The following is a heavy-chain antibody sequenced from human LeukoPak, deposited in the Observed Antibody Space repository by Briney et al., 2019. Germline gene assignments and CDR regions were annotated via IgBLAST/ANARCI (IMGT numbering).Heavy chain of an antibody. CDR3: AKGSYYDSSGSFYFDY. V-gene: IGHV3-23*01. CDR2: ISGSGDNT. J-gene: IGHJ4*02. Sequence: GGSLRLSCAASGFTFSSYAMSWVRQAPGKGLEWVSGISGSGDNTYYADSVKGRFTISRDNSKNTLYVQVNSLGTEDTAAYFCAKGSYYDSSGSFYFDYWGQGTLVTVSS. CDR1: GFTFSSYA. D-gene: IGHD3-22*01.